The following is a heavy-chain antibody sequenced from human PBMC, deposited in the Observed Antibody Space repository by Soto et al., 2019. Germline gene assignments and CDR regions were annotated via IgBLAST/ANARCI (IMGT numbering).Heavy chain of an antibody. CDR3: GRGGSDSPMAPGY. CDR2: INPDGSAT. V-gene: IGHV3-74*01. D-gene: IGHD5-18*01. Sequence: XESLQLSCAASGFTFSSYWMHWVRQAPGKGLVWVSRINPDGSATNYADSVKGRFTIPRDNAKNTLYLQMNSLRAEDTAVFYCGRGGSDSPMAPGYWGQGTLVTVSS. J-gene: IGHJ4*02. CDR1: GFTFSSYW.